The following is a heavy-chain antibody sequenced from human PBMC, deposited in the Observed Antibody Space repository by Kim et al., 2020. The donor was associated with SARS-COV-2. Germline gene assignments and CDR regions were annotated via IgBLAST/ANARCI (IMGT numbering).Heavy chain of an antibody. CDR1: GFTFSSYA. D-gene: IGHD3-10*01. J-gene: IGHJ3*02. CDR3: AKDILVRGVIICAFDI. CDR2: ISGSGGST. Sequence: GGSLRLSCAASGFTFSSYAMSWVRQAPGKGLEWVSAISGSGGSTYYADSVKGRFTISRDNSKNTLYLQMNSLRAEDTAVYYCAKDILVRGVIICAFDIWGQGTMVTVSS. V-gene: IGHV3-23*01.